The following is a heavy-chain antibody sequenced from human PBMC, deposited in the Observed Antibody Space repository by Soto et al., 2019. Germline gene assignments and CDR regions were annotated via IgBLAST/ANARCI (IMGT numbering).Heavy chain of an antibody. Sequence: SETLSLTCAVHGGSFSGYYWSWLSQPPGKGLEWIGEINHFGSTNYNPSLKSRVTVSVDTSXNQLSLKLGSVTAADTAVYYCARVDYRYAYRNFCYCGHGTKRNVSS. CDR3: ARVDYRYAYRNFCY. J-gene: IGHJ4*01. D-gene: IGHD5-18*01. V-gene: IGHV4-34*01. CDR2: INHFGST. CDR1: GGSFSGYY.